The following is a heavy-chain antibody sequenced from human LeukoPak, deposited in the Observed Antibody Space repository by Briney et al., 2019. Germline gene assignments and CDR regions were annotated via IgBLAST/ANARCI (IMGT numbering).Heavy chain of an antibody. V-gene: IGHV3-30*04. D-gene: IGHD2-15*01. CDR2: ISYDGSNK. Sequence: GRSLRLSCAASGFTFSSYAMHWVRQAPGKGLEWVAVISYDGSNKYYADSVKGRFTISRDNAKNSLYLQMNSLRAEDTAVYYCASAATTEYFQHWGQGTLVTVSS. CDR3: ASAATTEYFQH. CDR1: GFTFSSYA. J-gene: IGHJ1*01.